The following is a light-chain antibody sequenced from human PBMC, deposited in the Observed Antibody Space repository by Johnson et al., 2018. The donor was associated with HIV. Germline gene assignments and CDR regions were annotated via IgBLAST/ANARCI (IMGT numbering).Light chain of an antibody. Sequence: QSVLTQPPSVSAAPGQKVTISCSGSSSNIGNNYVSWYQRLPGTAPKLLIYDNNKRPSGIPDRFSGSKSGTSATLAISGLPPGYEADYYCGTWDSRLNVYLFGTGTKVTVL. CDR2: DNN. CDR3: GTWDSRLNVYL. CDR1: SSNIGNNY. V-gene: IGLV1-51*01. J-gene: IGLJ1*01.